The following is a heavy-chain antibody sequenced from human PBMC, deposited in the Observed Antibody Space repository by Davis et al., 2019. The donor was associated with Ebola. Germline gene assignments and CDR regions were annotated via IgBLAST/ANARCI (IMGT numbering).Heavy chain of an antibody. CDR3: AKDVYSGTYWRAGDY. D-gene: IGHD1-26*01. CDR1: GFTVSDSY. Sequence: GGSLRLSCAASGFTVSDSYMSWVRQAPGKGLEWVSSISGSGDYTYYADSVKGRFTISRDNSKNTLYLQMNSLRAEDTAVYYCAKDVYSGTYWRAGDYWGQGTLVTVSS. V-gene: IGHV3-23*01. J-gene: IGHJ4*02. CDR2: ISGSGDYT.